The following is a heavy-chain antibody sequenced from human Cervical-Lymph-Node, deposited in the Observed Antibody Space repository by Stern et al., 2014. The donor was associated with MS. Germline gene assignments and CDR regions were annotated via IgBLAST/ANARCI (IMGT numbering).Heavy chain of an antibody. D-gene: IGHD1-1*01. CDR1: GGTFSSYA. Sequence: VQLVESGAEVKKPGSSVKVSCKASGGTFSSYAIHWVRQAPGQGLEWMGGIIPISYTPNNAQDFQGRVTITADESTSTAYMELSSLRSEDTAVYYCARDTRAAPWNYYGMDVWGQGTTVTVSS. CDR2: IIPISYTP. CDR3: ARDTRAAPWNYYGMDV. J-gene: IGHJ6*02. V-gene: IGHV1-69*01.